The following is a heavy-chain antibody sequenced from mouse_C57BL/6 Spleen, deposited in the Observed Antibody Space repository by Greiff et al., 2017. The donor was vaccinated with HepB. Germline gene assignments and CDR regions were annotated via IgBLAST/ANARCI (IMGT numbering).Heavy chain of an antibody. J-gene: IGHJ2*01. V-gene: IGHV1-81*01. CDR1: GYTFTSYG. D-gene: IGHD2-4*01. CDR3: ARKDDYLFDY. CDR2: IYPRSGNT. Sequence: VQLQESGAELARPGASVKLSCKASGYTFTSYGISWVKQRTGLGLEWIGEIYPRSGNTYYNEKFKGKATLTADKSSSTAYMELRSLTSEDSAVYFCARKDDYLFDYWGQGTTLTVSS.